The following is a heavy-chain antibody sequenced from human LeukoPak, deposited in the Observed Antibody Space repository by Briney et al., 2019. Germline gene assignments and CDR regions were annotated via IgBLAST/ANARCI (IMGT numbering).Heavy chain of an antibody. Sequence: SETLSLTCTVSGGSISSSSYYWGWIRQPPGKGLEWIGSIYYSGSTYYNPSVKSRVTISVDTSKNQFSLKLSSVTAADTAVYYCARLLRKDYGDYLTLPRIDYWGQGTLVTVSS. D-gene: IGHD4-17*01. V-gene: IGHV4-39*01. CDR1: GGSISSSSYY. CDR2: IYYSGST. CDR3: ARLLRKDYGDYLTLPRIDY. J-gene: IGHJ4*02.